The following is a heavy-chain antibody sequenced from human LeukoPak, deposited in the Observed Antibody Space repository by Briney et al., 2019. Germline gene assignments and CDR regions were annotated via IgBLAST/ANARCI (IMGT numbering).Heavy chain of an antibody. CDR2: ISGSGGST. Sequence: GGSMRLSCAASGFNFSSYAMSWVRQAPGKGLEWVSAISGSGGSTYYADSVKGRFTISRDNSKNTLYLQMNSLRAEDTAVYYCAKWNGGSWGDYWGQGTLVTVSS. D-gene: IGHD2-15*01. CDR3: AKWNGGSWGDY. J-gene: IGHJ4*02. V-gene: IGHV3-23*01. CDR1: GFNFSSYA.